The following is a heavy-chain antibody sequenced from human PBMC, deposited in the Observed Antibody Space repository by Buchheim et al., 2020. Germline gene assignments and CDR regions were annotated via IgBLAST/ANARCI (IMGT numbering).Heavy chain of an antibody. CDR3: ARGGDWNDGYFDY. CDR1: GFTFRNYW. J-gene: IGHJ4*02. D-gene: IGHD1-1*01. CDR2: IKQDGSEN. Sequence: VQLVESGGGLVQPGGSLRLSCAASGFTFRNYWMSWVRQAPGKGLEWVANIKQDGSENYYVDSVKGRFTISRANAKDSLYLQMNSLRAEDTAVYYCARGGDWNDGYFDYWGQGTL. V-gene: IGHV3-7*01.